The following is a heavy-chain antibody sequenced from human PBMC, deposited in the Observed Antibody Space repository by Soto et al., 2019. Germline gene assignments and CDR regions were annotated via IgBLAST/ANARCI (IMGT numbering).Heavy chain of an antibody. CDR1: GGSISSYY. J-gene: IGHJ5*02. CDR3: ARGYSYGGRDWFDP. Sequence: QVQLQESGPGLVKPSETLSLTCTVSGGSISSYYWSWIRQPPGKGLEWIGYIYYSGSTNYNPSLKSRVTISVDPSKNQFSRKLSSVTAADTAVYYCARGYSYGGRDWFDPWGQGTLVTVSA. V-gene: IGHV4-59*01. CDR2: IYYSGST. D-gene: IGHD5-18*01.